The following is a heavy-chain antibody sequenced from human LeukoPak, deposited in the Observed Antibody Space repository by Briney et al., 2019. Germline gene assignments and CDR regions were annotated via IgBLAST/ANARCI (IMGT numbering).Heavy chain of an antibody. CDR1: GGSFSGYY. V-gene: IGHV4-34*01. CDR2: INHSGST. Sequence: PSETLSLTCAVYGGSFSGYYWRWIRQPPGKGLEWIGEINHSGSTNYNPPLKSRVTISVDTSKNQFSLKLSSVTAADTAVYYCARSPFYGYSSSWYRGWFDPWGQGTLVTVSS. J-gene: IGHJ5*02. CDR3: ARSPFYGYSSSWYRGWFDP. D-gene: IGHD6-13*01.